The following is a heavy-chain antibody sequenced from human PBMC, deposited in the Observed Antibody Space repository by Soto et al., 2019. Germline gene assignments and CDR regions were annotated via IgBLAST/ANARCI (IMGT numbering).Heavy chain of an antibody. D-gene: IGHD3-22*01. CDR3: AKGRNYYASSGYSSKGWFDP. Sequence: EVQLLESGGGLVQPGGSLRLSCAASGFTFSSYAMSWVRQAPGKGLEWVSAISGSGGSTYYADSVKGRFTISRDNSKNTVDLQMNSLRAEDTAVYYGAKGRNYYASSGYSSKGWFDPWGQGTLVTVSS. CDR2: ISGSGGST. V-gene: IGHV3-23*01. J-gene: IGHJ5*02. CDR1: GFTFSSYA.